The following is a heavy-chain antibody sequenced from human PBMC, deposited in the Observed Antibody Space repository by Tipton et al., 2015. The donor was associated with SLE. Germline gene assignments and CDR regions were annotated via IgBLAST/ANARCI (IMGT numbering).Heavy chain of an antibody. CDR2: IFHTGSA. D-gene: IGHD3-3*01. CDR1: GASISTEGYP. J-gene: IGHJ4*02. Sequence: TLSLTCVVSGASISTEGYPWSWIRQPPGKGLEWIGYIFHTGSANSNPSLKSRVTMSVDTFKNQFSLNLSSVTAADTAVYYCARDGPASWGYGLWSGYFDLWGQGTLVTVSS. CDR3: ARDGPASWGYGLWSGYFDL. V-gene: IGHV4-30-2*01.